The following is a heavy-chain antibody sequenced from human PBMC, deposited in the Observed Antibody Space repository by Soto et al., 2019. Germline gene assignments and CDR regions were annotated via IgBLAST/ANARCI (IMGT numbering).Heavy chain of an antibody. CDR3: ARVPLTGIAAAGTSRGLDYYYGMDV. CDR2: IIPILGIA. Sequence: QVQLVQSGAEVKKPGSSVKVSCKASGGTFSSYTISWVRQAPGQGLEWMGRIIPILGIANYAQKFQGRVTITADKSTSTAYMELSSLRSEDTAVYYCARVPLTGIAAAGTSRGLDYYYGMDVWGQGTTVTVSS. CDR1: GGTFSSYT. J-gene: IGHJ6*02. V-gene: IGHV1-69*02. D-gene: IGHD6-13*01.